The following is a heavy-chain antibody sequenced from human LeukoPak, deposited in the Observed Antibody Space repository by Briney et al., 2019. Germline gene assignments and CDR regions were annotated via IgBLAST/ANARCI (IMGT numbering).Heavy chain of an antibody. Sequence: PGGSLRLSCAASGFTFSYYWMSWVRRAPGKGLEWVANIKPDGREKKYVDSVKGRFNISRDNAKNSLYLQMNSLRDEDTAVYYCASSGSYRFDYWGQGTLVTVSS. V-gene: IGHV3-7*01. D-gene: IGHD1-26*01. CDR2: IKPDGREK. CDR1: GFTFSYYW. J-gene: IGHJ4*02. CDR3: ASSGSYRFDY.